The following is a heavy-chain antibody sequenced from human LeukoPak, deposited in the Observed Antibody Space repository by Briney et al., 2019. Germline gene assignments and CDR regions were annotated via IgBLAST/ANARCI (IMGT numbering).Heavy chain of an antibody. CDR2: TSPYSGKT. V-gene: IGHV1-18*01. Sequence: ASVEVSCKASGYTFTSYGITWVRQAPGQRLEWMGWTSPYSGKTNYAQKLQGRVTMTTDTSTTTVYMELRSLRSDDTAVYYCARTLADYGGISYYSDYWGQETQVTVSS. J-gene: IGHJ4*02. CDR3: ARTLADYGGISYYSDY. CDR1: GYTFTSYG. D-gene: IGHD4-23*01.